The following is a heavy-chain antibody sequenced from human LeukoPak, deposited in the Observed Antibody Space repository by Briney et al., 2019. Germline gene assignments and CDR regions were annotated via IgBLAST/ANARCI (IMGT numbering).Heavy chain of an antibody. Sequence: SETLSLTCTVSGGSISSSSYYWGWIRQPPGKGLEWIGSIYYSGSTYYTPSLKSRVTMSLDTSKNQFSLKLTSVTAADTAVYYCARGGQWLPNWYFDLWGRGTLVTVSS. CDR1: GGSISSSSYY. J-gene: IGHJ2*01. D-gene: IGHD6-19*01. V-gene: IGHV4-39*07. CDR2: IYYSGST. CDR3: ARGGQWLPNWYFDL.